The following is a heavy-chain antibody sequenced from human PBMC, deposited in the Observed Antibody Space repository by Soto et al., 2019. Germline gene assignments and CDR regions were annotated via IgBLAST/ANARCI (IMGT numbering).Heavy chain of an antibody. D-gene: IGHD2-15*01. CDR3: ARERYCSGGSCYSGDYYGMDV. CDR1: GFAFSSYW. J-gene: IGHJ6*02. V-gene: IGHV3-7*03. Sequence: GSLRLSCAASGFAFSSYWMSWVRQAPGKGLEWVANIKQDGSEKYYVDSVKGRFTISRDNAKNSLYLQMNSLRAEDTAVYYCARERYCSGGSCYSGDYYGMDVWGQGTTVIVSS. CDR2: IKQDGSEK.